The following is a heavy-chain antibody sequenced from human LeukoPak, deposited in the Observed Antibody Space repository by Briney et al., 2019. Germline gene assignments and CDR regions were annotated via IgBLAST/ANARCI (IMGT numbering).Heavy chain of an antibody. D-gene: IGHD5-24*01. CDR1: GYSISSGYY. J-gene: IGHJ5*02. V-gene: IGHV4-38-2*02. CDR2: IYHSGST. Sequence: SETLSLTCTVSGYSISSGYYWGWIRQPPGKGLEWIGSIYHSGSTYYNPSLKSRVTISVDTSKNRFSLKLSSVTAADTAVYYCARGGGYNGSWFDPWGQGTLVTVSS. CDR3: ARGGGYNGSWFDP.